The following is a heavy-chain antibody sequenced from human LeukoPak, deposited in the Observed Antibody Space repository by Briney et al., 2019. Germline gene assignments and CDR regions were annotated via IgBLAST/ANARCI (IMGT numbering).Heavy chain of an antibody. CDR1: GGSISSGGYS. V-gene: IGHV4-30-2*01. D-gene: IGHD1-26*01. J-gene: IGHJ4*02. CDR3: ARGARGAIDY. Sequence: SETLSLTCAVSGGSISSGGYSWSWIRQPPGKGLEWIGYIYHSGSTYYNPSLKSRVTISVDRSKNQFSLKLSSVTAADTAVCYCARGARGAIDYWGQGTLVTVSS. CDR2: IYHSGST.